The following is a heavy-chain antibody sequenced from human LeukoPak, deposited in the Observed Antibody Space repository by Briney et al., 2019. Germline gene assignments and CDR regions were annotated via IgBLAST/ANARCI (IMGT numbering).Heavy chain of an antibody. Sequence: GGSLRLSCVASGFSFDNYAMNWVRQAPGKGLEWVSLIIGSSGSTFYADSVKGRFTISRGKSKNTLYLQMNSLRAEDTAVYYCAKGAYDYIEIAYFDYWGQGSLVTVSS. D-gene: IGHD5-12*01. J-gene: IGHJ4*02. CDR1: GFSFDNYA. CDR2: IIGSSGST. V-gene: IGHV3-23*01. CDR3: AKGAYDYIEIAYFDY.